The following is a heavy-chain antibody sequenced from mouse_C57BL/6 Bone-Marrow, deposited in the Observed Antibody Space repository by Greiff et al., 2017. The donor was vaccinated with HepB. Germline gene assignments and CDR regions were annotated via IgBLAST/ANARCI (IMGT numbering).Heavy chain of an antibody. D-gene: IGHD1-1*01. J-gene: IGHJ3*01. CDR3: ARSGYYYGPWFAY. CDR1: GYTFTIYW. Sequence: QVQLQQPGAELVKPGASVKMSCKASGYTFTIYWITWVKQRPGQGLEWIGDIYPGSGSTNYNEKFKSKATLTVDTSSSTAYMQLSSLTSEDSAVYYCARSGYYYGPWFAYWGQGTLVTVSA. CDR2: IYPGSGST. V-gene: IGHV1-55*01.